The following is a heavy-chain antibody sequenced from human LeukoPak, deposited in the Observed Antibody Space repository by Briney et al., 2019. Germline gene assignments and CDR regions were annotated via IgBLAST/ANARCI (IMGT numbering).Heavy chain of an antibody. Sequence: SVKVSCKASGGTFSSYAIGWVRQAPGQGLEWMGGIIPIFGTANYAQKFQGRVTITADESTSTAYMELSSLRSEDTAVYYCARGSTGVHDAFDIWGQGTMVTVSS. J-gene: IGHJ3*02. CDR3: ARGSTGVHDAFDI. CDR1: GGTFSSYA. CDR2: IIPIFGTA. D-gene: IGHD7-27*01. V-gene: IGHV1-69*13.